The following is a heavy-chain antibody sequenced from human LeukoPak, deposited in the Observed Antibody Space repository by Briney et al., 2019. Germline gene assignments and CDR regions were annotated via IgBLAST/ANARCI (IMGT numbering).Heavy chain of an antibody. Sequence: GGSLGLSCAASGFTFSSYAMHWVRQAPGKGLEWVAVISYDGSNKYYADSVKGRFTISRDNSKNTLYLQMNSLRAEDTAVYYCARDPTGPLDGYNGPCLDYWGQGTLVTVSS. CDR1: GFTFSSYA. V-gene: IGHV3-30-3*01. J-gene: IGHJ4*02. D-gene: IGHD5-24*01. CDR2: ISYDGSNK. CDR3: ARDPTGPLDGYNGPCLDY.